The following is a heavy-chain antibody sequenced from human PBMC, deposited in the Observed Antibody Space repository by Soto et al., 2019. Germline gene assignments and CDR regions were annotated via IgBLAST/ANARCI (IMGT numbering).Heavy chain of an antibody. D-gene: IGHD1-26*01. V-gene: IGHV3-9*01. CDR2: INWNSGDI. CDR1: GFTFDDFA. J-gene: IGHJ2*01. Sequence: EMQLVESGGGLVQPGRSLRLSCAASGFTFDDFAMHWVRQAPGKGLEWGSGINWNSGDIDYADSVRGRFTISRDNAKNALYLQMNSLRAEDAAFYYCVKDIGASGAYWYFDLWGRGTLVTVS. CDR3: VKDIGASGAYWYFDL.